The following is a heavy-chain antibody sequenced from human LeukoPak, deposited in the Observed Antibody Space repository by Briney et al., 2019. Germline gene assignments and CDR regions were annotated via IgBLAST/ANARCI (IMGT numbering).Heavy chain of an antibody. CDR3: ASPVVVTADDAFDI. V-gene: IGHV4-59*08. J-gene: IGHJ3*02. Sequence: SETLSLTCTVSGGSISSYYWSWIRQPPGKGLEWIGYIYYSGSTNYNPSLKSRVTISVDTSRNQFSLKLSSVTAADTAVYYCASPVVVTADDAFDIWGQGTMVTVSS. CDR1: GGSISSYY. CDR2: IYYSGST. D-gene: IGHD2-21*02.